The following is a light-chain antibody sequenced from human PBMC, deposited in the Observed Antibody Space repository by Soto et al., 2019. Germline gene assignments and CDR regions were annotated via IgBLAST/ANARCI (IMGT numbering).Light chain of an antibody. CDR1: QSVSSY. V-gene: IGKV3-11*01. CDR2: DAS. Sequence: EIVLTQSPVTLSLSPGERATLSCRASQSVSSYLAWYQQKPGQAPKLLIYDASNRATGIPARFSGSGSGTDFTLTISRLEPEDFAVYYCQHRSNWPVTFGPGTKVDVK. CDR3: QHRSNWPVT. J-gene: IGKJ3*01.